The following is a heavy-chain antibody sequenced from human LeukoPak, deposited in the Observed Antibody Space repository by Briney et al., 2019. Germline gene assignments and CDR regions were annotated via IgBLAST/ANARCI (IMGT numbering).Heavy chain of an antibody. D-gene: IGHD3-10*01. CDR1: GGSISSYY. V-gene: IGHV4-59*01. J-gene: IGHJ6*03. CDR3: ARDRYYYGSGSYSPYYYMDV. Sequence: SETRSLTCTVSGGSISSYYWSWIRQPPGKGLEWIGYIYHSGSTNYNPSLKSRVTISVDTSKNQFSLKLSSVTAADTAVYYCARDRYYYGSGSYSPYYYMDVWGKGTTVTVSS. CDR2: IYHSGST.